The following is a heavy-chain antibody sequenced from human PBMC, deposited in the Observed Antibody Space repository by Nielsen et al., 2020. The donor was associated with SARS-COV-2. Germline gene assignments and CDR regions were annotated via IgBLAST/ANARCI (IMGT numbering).Heavy chain of an antibody. V-gene: IGHV3-23*01. CDR2: ISGSSGST. Sequence: GESLKISCAASGFTFSSYAMSWVRQAPGKGLEWVSAISGSSGSTYYADSVKGRFTISRDNSKNTLYLQMNSLRAEDTAVYYCARDHSSGWSRGGVKYFQHWGQGTLVTVSS. CDR1: GFTFSSYA. D-gene: IGHD6-19*01. CDR3: ARDHSSGWSRGGVKYFQH. J-gene: IGHJ1*01.